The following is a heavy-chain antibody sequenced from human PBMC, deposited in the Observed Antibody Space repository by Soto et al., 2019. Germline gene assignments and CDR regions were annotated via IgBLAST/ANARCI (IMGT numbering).Heavy chain of an antibody. D-gene: IGHD3-10*01. V-gene: IGHV4-34*01. CDR3: ARTYYYGLASYRSPFDY. CDR1: GGSFSGYY. J-gene: IGHJ4*02. CDR2: INHSGST. Sequence: SETLSLTCAVYGGSFSGYYWSWIRQPPGKGLEWIGEINHSGSTNYNPSLKSRVTISVDTSKNQFSLKLSSVTAADTAVYYCARTYYYGLASYRSPFDYWGQGTLFTVS.